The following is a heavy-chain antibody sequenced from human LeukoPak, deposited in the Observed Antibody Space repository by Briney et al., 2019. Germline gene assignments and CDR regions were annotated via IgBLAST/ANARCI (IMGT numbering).Heavy chain of an antibody. CDR2: IKSKTDGGTT. D-gene: IGHD6-6*01. Sequence: PGGSLRLSCAASGSTFSNAWMSWVRQAPGKGLEWVGRIKSKTDGGTTDYAAPVKGRFTISRDDSKNTLYLQMNSLKTEDTAVYYCTTGSIAARGEFDIWGQGTMVTVSS. CDR3: TTGSIAARGEFDI. CDR1: GSTFSNAW. V-gene: IGHV3-15*01. J-gene: IGHJ3*02.